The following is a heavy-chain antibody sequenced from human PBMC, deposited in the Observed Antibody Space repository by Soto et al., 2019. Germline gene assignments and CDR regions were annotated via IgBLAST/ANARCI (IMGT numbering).Heavy chain of an antibody. CDR3: ASSPAFSSSWYGIPPDPSHGMDV. Sequence: QMQLVQSGAEVKRPGASVRVSCKSSGYTFTSFYIHWVRQAPGQGLEWMGIINPSGGITNFAQRFQGRVTMTRDMYTNTHDMELSSLKSDDTAVYYCASSPAFSSSWYGIPPDPSHGMDVWGQGTTVTVS. CDR2: INPSGGIT. J-gene: IGHJ6*02. V-gene: IGHV1-46*01. D-gene: IGHD6-13*01. CDR1: GYTFTSFY.